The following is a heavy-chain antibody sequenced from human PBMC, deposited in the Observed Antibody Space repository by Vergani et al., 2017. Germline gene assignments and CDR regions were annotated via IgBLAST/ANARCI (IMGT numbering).Heavy chain of an antibody. CDR2: IRYDGSNK. D-gene: IGHD1-14*01. CDR1: GFTFSTYA. CDR3: AIIYTGGAFDI. Sequence: VQLVESGGGVVQPGRSLRLSCAASGFTFSTYAMHWVRQAPGKGLEWVAFIRYDGSNKYYADSVKGRFTISRDNSKNTLYLQMNSLRAEDTAVYYCAIIYTGGAFDIWGQGTMVTVSS. V-gene: IGHV3-30*02. J-gene: IGHJ3*02.